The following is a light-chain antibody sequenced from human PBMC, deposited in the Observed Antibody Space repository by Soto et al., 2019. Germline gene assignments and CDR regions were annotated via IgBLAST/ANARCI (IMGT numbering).Light chain of an antibody. V-gene: IGKV3-20*01. J-gene: IGKJ4*01. CDR3: QEFASN. CDR1: QSVSSTY. Sequence: EIVLTQSPGTLSLSPGERATLSCRASQSVSSTYVAWYQQKSGQAPRLLIYGASSRATGIPDRFSGSGSGTDFILTINRLEPEDFAVYYCQEFASNFGGGTKV. CDR2: GAS.